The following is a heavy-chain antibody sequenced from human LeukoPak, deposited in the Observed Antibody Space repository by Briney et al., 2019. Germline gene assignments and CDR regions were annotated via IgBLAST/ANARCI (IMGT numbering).Heavy chain of an antibody. J-gene: IGHJ4*02. D-gene: IGHD3-22*01. CDR3: AREGNSGYYPY. CDR2: ISYDGSEK. CDR1: GFTFSDYY. V-gene: IGHV3-30*03. Sequence: GGSLRLSCAASGFTFSDYYMSWIRQAPGKGLEWVAVISYDGSEKHYADPVKGRFTISRDNSKNTLYLQMSSLRAEDTAMYYCAREGNSGYYPYWGQGILVTVSS.